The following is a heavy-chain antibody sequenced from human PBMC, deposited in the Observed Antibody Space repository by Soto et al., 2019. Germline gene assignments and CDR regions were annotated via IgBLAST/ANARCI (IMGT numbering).Heavy chain of an antibody. V-gene: IGHV4-4*02. CDR1: SGSISSSNW. CDR2: IYHSGST. CDR3: ARRPEYCSSTSCYSALDY. Sequence: SETLSLTCAVSSGSISSSNWWSWVRQPPGKGLEWIGEIYHSGSTNYNPSLKSRVTISVDKSKNQFSLKLSSVTAADTAGYYCARRPEYCSSTSCYSALDYWGQGTLVTVSS. D-gene: IGHD2-2*01. J-gene: IGHJ4*02.